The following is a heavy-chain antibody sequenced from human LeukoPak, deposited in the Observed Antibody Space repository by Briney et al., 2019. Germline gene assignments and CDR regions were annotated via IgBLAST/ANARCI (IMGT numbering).Heavy chain of an antibody. V-gene: IGHV4-39*07. CDR3: ARDTGGSYLFDY. D-gene: IGHD1-26*01. J-gene: IGHJ4*02. CDR2: IYYSGST. CDR1: GGSISSSSYY. Sequence: SETLSLTCTVSGGSISSSSYYWGWIRQPPGKGLEWIGSIYYSGSTYYNPSLKSRVTISVDTSKNQFSLKLSSVTAADTAVYYCARDTGGSYLFDYWGQGTLVTVSS.